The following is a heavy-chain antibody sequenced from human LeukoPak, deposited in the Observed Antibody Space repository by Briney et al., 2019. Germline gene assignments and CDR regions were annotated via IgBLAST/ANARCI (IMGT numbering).Heavy chain of an antibody. D-gene: IGHD3-22*01. V-gene: IGHV1-2*02. Sequence: ASVKVSCKPSGYTFSACYIHWVRQAPAQGLEWVGWITPYYGGTNYAQRFHDRGTMTWDTAIGTANLELGGLDSDDTAVDYCATERADNFDSSGYSPDGLDIWGQGTMVTVS. J-gene: IGHJ3*02. CDR1: GYTFSACY. CDR2: ITPYYGGT. CDR3: ATERADNFDSSGYSPDGLDI.